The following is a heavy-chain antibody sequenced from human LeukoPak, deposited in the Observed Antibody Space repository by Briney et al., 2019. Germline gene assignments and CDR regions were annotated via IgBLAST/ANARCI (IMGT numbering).Heavy chain of an antibody. CDR2: ISASNGNT. Sequence: ASVKVSCKASAYTFTSYAISWVRQAPGQGLEWMGWISASNGNTNYAQKLHDRVTMTTDTSTNTVYMELRSLRFDDTAVYYCARDLAGVVGVTAWFDPWGQGTLVAVSS. CDR1: AYTFTSYA. J-gene: IGHJ5*02. CDR3: ARDLAGVVGVTAWFDP. V-gene: IGHV1-18*01. D-gene: IGHD1-26*01.